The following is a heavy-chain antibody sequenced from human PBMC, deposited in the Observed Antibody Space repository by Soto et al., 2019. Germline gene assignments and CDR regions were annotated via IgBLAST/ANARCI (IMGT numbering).Heavy chain of an antibody. Sequence: EVQLVESGGGLVQPGGSLRLSCAASGFTFSSYSMNWVRQAPGKGLEWVSYISSSISTIYYADSVKGRFTISRDNAKNSLYLQMNSLRAEDTAVYYCARGTGDQPAFDIWGQGTMVTVSS. CDR2: ISSSISTI. CDR3: ARGTGDQPAFDI. D-gene: IGHD7-27*01. V-gene: IGHV3-48*01. J-gene: IGHJ3*02. CDR1: GFTFSSYS.